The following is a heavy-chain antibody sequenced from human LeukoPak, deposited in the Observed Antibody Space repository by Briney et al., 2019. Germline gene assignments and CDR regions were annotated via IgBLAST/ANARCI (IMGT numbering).Heavy chain of an antibody. V-gene: IGHV2-5*02. D-gene: IGHD5-12*01. Sequence: KESGPTLVKPTQTLTLTCTFSGFSLSTSGVGVGWIRQPPGKALEWLALIYWDDDKRYSPSLKSRLTITKDTSKNQVVLTMTNMDPVDAATYYCAHSRYSGYADDAFDICGQGTMVTVSS. CDR1: GFSLSTSGVG. J-gene: IGHJ3*02. CDR3: AHSRYSGYADDAFDI. CDR2: IYWDDDK.